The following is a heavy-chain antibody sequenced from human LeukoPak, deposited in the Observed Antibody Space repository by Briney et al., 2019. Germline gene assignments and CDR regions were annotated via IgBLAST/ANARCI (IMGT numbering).Heavy chain of an antibody. CDR3: ARDHYDSSGYFLGNDY. D-gene: IGHD3-22*01. CDR2: VAYTGST. CDR1: GGSITSGEHY. J-gene: IGHJ4*02. Sequence: SETLSLTCTVSGGSITSGEHYCSWIRQPPGKGLEWIGYVAYTGSTNYNPSLSSRVTMSVGTSRNQFSLKLSSVTAADTAVYYCARDHYDSSGYFLGNDYWGQGILVTVSS. V-gene: IGHV4-30-4*01.